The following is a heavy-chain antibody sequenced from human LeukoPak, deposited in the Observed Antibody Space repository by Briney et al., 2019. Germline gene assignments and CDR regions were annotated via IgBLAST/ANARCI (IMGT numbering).Heavy chain of an antibody. Sequence: GGSLRLSCAASGFTFSDYYMSWIRQAPGKGLEWVSYISSSGSTIYYADSVKGRFTISGDNAKNSLYLQMNSLRAEDTAVYYCARIVLRYFDWLLETPMSYFDYWGQGTLVTVSS. J-gene: IGHJ4*02. D-gene: IGHD3-9*01. CDR1: GFTFSDYY. CDR2: ISSSGSTI. V-gene: IGHV3-11*04. CDR3: ARIVLRYFDWLLETPMSYFDY.